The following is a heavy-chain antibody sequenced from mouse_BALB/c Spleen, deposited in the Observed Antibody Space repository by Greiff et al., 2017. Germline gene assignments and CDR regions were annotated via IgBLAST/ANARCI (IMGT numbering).Heavy chain of an antibody. Sequence: EVKVVESGGGLVQPGGSLKLSCAASGFTFSSYGMSWVRQTPDKRLELVATINSNGGSTYYPDSVKGRFTISRDNAKNTLYLQMSSLKSEDTAMYYCASPLGSFAYWGQGTTLTVSS. CDR3: ASPLGSFAY. CDR2: INSNGGST. D-gene: IGHD6-1*01. J-gene: IGHJ2*01. CDR1: GFTFSSYG. V-gene: IGHV5-6-3*01.